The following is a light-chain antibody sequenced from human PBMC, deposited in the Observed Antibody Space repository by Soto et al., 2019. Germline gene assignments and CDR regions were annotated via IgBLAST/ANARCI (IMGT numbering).Light chain of an antibody. Sequence: QSVLPQPPSAAGSPGQSVTISCTGTSSDVGGYNYVSWYHQHPGKAPKLMIYDVSKRPSGVPDRFSGSKSGNTASLTVSGIQAEDEADYYCSSYAGSNNRYVFGTGTKLIVL. CDR3: SSYAGSNNRYV. CDR1: SSDVGGYNY. J-gene: IGLJ1*01. CDR2: DVS. V-gene: IGLV2-8*01.